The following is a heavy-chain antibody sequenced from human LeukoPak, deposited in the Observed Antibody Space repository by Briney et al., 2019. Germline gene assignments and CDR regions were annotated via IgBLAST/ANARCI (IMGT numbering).Heavy chain of an antibody. CDR2: IYYTGTT. Sequence: ETLSLTCTISGGSISSYYWSWIRQPPGKGLEWIGYIYYTGTTNYNPSLKSRVTISVDTSKNQFSLKLSSVTAADTAVYYCARGGWRLDYWGQGTLVTVSS. V-gene: IGHV4-59*01. J-gene: IGHJ4*02. D-gene: IGHD2-15*01. CDR1: GGSISSYY. CDR3: ARGGWRLDY.